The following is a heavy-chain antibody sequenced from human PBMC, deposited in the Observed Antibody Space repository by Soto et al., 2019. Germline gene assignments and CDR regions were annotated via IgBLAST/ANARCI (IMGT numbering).Heavy chain of an antibody. CDR3: ASSGWFDP. J-gene: IGHJ5*02. CDR1: GGSISSSTYY. CDR2: IYYSGST. Sequence: QLQLQESGPVLVKPSETLSLTCTVSGGSISSSTYYWRWIRQPPGKGLEWIGTIYYSGSTYYTPSLKRRVTIYVDTSKNQFSLKLSSVTAADTAVYYCASSGWFDPWGQGTLVTVSS. V-gene: IGHV4-39*01.